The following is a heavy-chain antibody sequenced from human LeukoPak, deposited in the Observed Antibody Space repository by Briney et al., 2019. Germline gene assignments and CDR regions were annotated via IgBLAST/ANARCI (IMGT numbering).Heavy chain of an antibody. CDR1: GDSISSGDHY. D-gene: IGHD3-22*01. CDR2: IYYSGTT. Sequence: SETLSLTCTVSGDSISSGDHYWSWIRQPPGKGLEWIGYIYYSGTTYYSPPLKSRVTISVDTSKNQFSLKLSSVTAADTAIYYCARGAYSYDSSGYYSAFDIWGQGTMVTVSS. J-gene: IGHJ3*02. V-gene: IGHV4-30-4*08. CDR3: ARGAYSYDSSGYYSAFDI.